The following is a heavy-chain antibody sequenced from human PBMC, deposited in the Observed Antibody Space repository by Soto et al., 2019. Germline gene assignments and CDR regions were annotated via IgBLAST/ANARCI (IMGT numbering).Heavy chain of an antibody. J-gene: IGHJ4*02. Sequence: KASETLSLTCAVSGYSISSGYYWGWIRQPPGKGLEWIGSIYHSGSTYYNPSLKSRVTISVDTSKNQFSLKLSSVTAADTAVYYCARGPSVEMATINPFDYWGQGTLVTVSS. D-gene: IGHD5-12*01. CDR1: GYSISSGYY. CDR2: IYHSGST. V-gene: IGHV4-38-2*01. CDR3: ARGPSVEMATINPFDY.